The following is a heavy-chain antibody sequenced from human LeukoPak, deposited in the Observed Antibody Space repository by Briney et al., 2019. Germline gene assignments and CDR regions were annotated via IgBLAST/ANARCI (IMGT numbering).Heavy chain of an antibody. CDR2: MNPNSGNT. CDR3: ARARDYDFWSGYYGAQLYGMDV. V-gene: IGHV1-8*01. J-gene: IGHJ6*02. Sequence: ASVKVSCKASGYTFTSYDINWVRQATGQGLEWMGWMNPNSGNTGYAQKFQGRVTMTRNTSISTAYMELSSLRSEDTAVYYCARARDYDFWSGYYGAQLYGMDVWGQGTTVTVSS. CDR1: GYTFTSYD. D-gene: IGHD3-3*01.